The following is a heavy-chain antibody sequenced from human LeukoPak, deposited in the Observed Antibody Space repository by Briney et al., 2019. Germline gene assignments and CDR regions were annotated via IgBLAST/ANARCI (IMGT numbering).Heavy chain of an antibody. J-gene: IGHJ4*02. V-gene: IGHV3-23*01. CDR1: GFTFSSYA. Sequence: GGSLRLSCAASGFTFSSYAMSWVRQAPGKGLEWVSAISGSGGSTYYADSVKGRFTISRDNAKNSLYLQMNSLRAEDTAVYYCARFDYVWGSYPNRDYWGQGTLVTVSS. CDR3: ARFDYVWGSYPNRDY. D-gene: IGHD3-16*02. CDR2: ISGSGGST.